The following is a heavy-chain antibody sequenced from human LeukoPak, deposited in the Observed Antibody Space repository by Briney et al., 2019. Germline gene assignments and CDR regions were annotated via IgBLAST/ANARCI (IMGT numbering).Heavy chain of an antibody. CDR1: GGTFSSYA. CDR2: IIPIFGTA. Sequence: SVKVSCKASGGTFSSYAISWVRQAPGQGLEWMGGIIPIFGTANYAQKFQGRVTITTDESTSTAYMELSSLRSEDTAVYYCASPPGYCSSTSCNGAFDIWGQGTMVTVSP. CDR3: ASPPGYCSSTSCNGAFDI. J-gene: IGHJ3*02. D-gene: IGHD2-2*01. V-gene: IGHV1-69*05.